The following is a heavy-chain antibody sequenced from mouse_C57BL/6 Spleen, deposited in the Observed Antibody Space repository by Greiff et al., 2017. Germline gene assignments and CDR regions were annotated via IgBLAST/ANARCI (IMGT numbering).Heavy chain of an antibody. Sequence: EVKLVESGPGLVKPSQSLSLTCSVTGYSITSGYYWNWIRQFPGNKLEWMGYISYDGSNNYNPSLKNRISIPRDTSKNQFFLKLNSVTTEDTATYYCARDLLYYSNYNAMDYWGQGTSVTVSS. CDR1: GYSITSGYY. J-gene: IGHJ4*01. V-gene: IGHV3-6*01. D-gene: IGHD2-5*01. CDR2: ISYDGSN. CDR3: ARDLLYYSNYNAMDY.